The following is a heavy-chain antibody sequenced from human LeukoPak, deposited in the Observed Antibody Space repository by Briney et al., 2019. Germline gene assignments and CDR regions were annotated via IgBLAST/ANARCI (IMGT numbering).Heavy chain of an antibody. V-gene: IGHV3-49*04. CDR3: TRDVSGEPFIYWYFDL. Sequence: GRSLRLSCTASGFTFGDYAMSWVRQAPGKGLEWVGFIRSKAYGGTTEYAASVKGRFTISRDDSKSIAYLQMNSLKTEDTAVYYCTRDVSGEPFIYWYFDLGAVAPWSLSPQ. CDR2: IRSKAYGGTT. J-gene: IGHJ2*01. D-gene: IGHD3-10*01. CDR1: GFTFGDYA.